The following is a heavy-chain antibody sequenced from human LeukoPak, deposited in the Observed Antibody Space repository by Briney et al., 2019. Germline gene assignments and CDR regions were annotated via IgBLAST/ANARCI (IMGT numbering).Heavy chain of an antibody. V-gene: IGHV1-2*06. CDR3: ARVAITFGGVIGIPDY. CDR1: GYTFTGYY. D-gene: IGHD3-16*02. Sequence: AASVKVSCKASGYTFTGYYMHWVRQAPGQGLEWMGRINPNSGGTNYAQKFQGRVTMTRDTSISTAYMELSRLRSDDTAVYYCARVAITFGGVIGIPDYWGQGTLVTVSS. CDR2: INPNSGGT. J-gene: IGHJ4*02.